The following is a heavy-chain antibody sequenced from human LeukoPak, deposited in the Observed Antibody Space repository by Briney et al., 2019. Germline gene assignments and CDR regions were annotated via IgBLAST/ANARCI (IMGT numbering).Heavy chain of an antibody. V-gene: IGHV1-8*03. D-gene: IGHD3-22*01. J-gene: IGHJ4*02. Sequence: ASVKVSCKASGYTFTSYDINWVRQATGKGLEWMGWMNPNSGNTGYAQKFQGRVTITRNTSISTAYMELSSLRSEDTAVYYCARGTGDDSSGYSDYWGQGTLVTVSS. CDR1: GYTFTSYD. CDR3: ARGTGDDSSGYSDY. CDR2: MNPNSGNT.